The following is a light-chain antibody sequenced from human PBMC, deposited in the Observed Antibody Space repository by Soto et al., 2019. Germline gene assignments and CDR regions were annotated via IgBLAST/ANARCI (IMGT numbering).Light chain of an antibody. CDR2: DAS. Sequence: IVLTQSPGTLSLSPGERATLSCRASQSVSNNYLAWYQQKPGQAPRHLIADASMRATGIPGSFSGSVSGTDFNLSISRLEPEDCAVYYCQQCARSPLTFGQGTKVEIK. V-gene: IGKV3-20*01. CDR1: QSVSNNY. CDR3: QQCARSPLT. J-gene: IGKJ1*01.